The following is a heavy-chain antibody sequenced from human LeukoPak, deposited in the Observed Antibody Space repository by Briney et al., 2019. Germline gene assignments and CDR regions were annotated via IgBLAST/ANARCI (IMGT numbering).Heavy chain of an antibody. J-gene: IGHJ6*02. D-gene: IGHD1-26*01. Sequence: ASVKVSCKASGYTFTNYGISWVRQAPGQGLEWMGYIIAYNGNTNYAQNFQGRVTMTTDTSTSTAYMELRSLRSDDTAVYYCARDLVRGRRKWENNGMDVWGQGTRVTVSS. CDR3: ARDLVRGRRKWENNGMDV. CDR1: GYTFTNYG. V-gene: IGHV1-18*01. CDR2: IIAYNGNT.